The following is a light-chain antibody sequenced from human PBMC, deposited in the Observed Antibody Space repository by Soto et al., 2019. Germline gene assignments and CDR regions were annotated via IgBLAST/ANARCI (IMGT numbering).Light chain of an antibody. J-gene: IGKJ1*01. V-gene: IGKV3-15*01. CDR3: HQYNNWWT. CDR1: QSVRSS. Sequence: EIVITQSPAILSVSPGERATLSCRASQSVRSSLAWYQQKPGQAPRLLIYGASTRATGIPARFSGSGSGTEFTLTISSLQSEDSAVYYCHQYNNWWTFGQGTKV. CDR2: GAS.